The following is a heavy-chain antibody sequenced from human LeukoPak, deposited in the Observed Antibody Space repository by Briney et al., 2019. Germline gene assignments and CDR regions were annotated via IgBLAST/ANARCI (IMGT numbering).Heavy chain of an antibody. Sequence: GGSLRLSFAASGFTFSTYWMSWVRQAPGKGLEWVANIRPDGSEKYYVDSVKGRLTISRDNAKNSLFLQMNSLRAEDTAVYYCAKRLDGALDYWGQGTLVTVSS. D-gene: IGHD3-16*01. J-gene: IGHJ4*02. CDR2: IRPDGSEK. CDR1: GFTFSTYW. CDR3: AKRLDGALDY. V-gene: IGHV3-7*01.